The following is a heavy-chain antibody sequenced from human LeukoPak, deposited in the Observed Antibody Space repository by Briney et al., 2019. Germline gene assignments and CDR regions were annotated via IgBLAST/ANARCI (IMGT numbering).Heavy chain of an antibody. CDR3: ARYYDILTGSYYFDY. CDR1: GGSFSGYN. D-gene: IGHD3-9*01. Sequence: PSETLSLTCAVYGGSFSGYNWTWIRQPPGKGLEWIGEIGHNGSTNYNPSLKGRVTISVDTSKNQFSLKLTSVTAADTAVYYCARYYDILTGSYYFDYWGQGTLVTVSS. CDR2: IGHNGST. V-gene: IGHV4-34*01. J-gene: IGHJ4*02.